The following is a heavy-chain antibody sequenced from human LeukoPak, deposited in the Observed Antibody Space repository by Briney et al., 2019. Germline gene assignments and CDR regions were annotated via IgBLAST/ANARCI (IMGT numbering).Heavy chain of an antibody. V-gene: IGHV4-30-4*01. CDR1: GFTFSSYS. Sequence: LRLSCAASGFTFSSYSMNWIRQPPGKGLEWIGYIYYSGSTYYNPSLKSRVTISVDTSKNQFSLKLSSVTAADTAVYYCASYCGGDCYVDYWGQGTLVTVSS. CDR2: IYYSGST. CDR3: ASYCGGDCYVDY. D-gene: IGHD2-21*01. J-gene: IGHJ4*02.